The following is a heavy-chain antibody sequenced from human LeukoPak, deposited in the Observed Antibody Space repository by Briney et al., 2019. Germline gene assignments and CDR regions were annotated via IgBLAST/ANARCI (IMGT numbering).Heavy chain of an antibody. CDR3: ARTKAVVGNWFDP. V-gene: IGHV4-59*01. Sequence: LSETLSLTCTVSGGSISRYYWSWIRQPPGKGLEGSGYIYYSGSTNYNPSLKSRVTISVDTSKNQFSLKLSSVPAADTAVYYCARTKAVVGNWFDPWGQGTLVTVSS. CDR1: GGSISRYY. D-gene: IGHD6-19*01. CDR2: IYYSGST. J-gene: IGHJ5*02.